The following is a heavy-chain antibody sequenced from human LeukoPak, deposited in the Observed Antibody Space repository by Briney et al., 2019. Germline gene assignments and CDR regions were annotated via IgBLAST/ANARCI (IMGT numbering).Heavy chain of an antibody. CDR1: GFTFSTYE. J-gene: IGHJ4*02. CDR2: ISSSGSTT. V-gene: IGHV3-48*03. CDR3: ARGPVPDY. Sequence: PGGSLRLSCAASGFTFSTYEMNWVRQAPGKGLEWVSYISSSGSTTYYADSVKGRFTISRDNAKNSLYLQMNSLRAEDTAVYYCARGPVPDYWGQGTLVIVSS.